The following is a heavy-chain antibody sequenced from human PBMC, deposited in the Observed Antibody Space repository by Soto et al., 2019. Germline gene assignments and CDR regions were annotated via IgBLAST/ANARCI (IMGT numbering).Heavy chain of an antibody. CDR2: INSDGSST. Sequence: EVQLVESGGGLVQPGGSLRLSGAASGFTFSRYWIHWVRQAPGKGLVWVSRINSDGSSTTYADSVKGRFTISRDNAKNTLYLQMNSLRAEDTAVYYCAREEIFGVVIDAFDIWCQGTMVTVSS. J-gene: IGHJ3*02. CDR1: GFTFSRYW. V-gene: IGHV3-74*01. CDR3: AREEIFGVVIDAFDI. D-gene: IGHD3-3*01.